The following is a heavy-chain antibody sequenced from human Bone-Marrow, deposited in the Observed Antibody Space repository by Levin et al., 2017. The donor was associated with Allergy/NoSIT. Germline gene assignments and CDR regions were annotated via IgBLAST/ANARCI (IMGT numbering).Heavy chain of an antibody. V-gene: IGHV1-18*01. CDR1: GYTFTNYG. J-gene: IGHJ6*02. CDR3: ARDDAYEALHYGLDV. Sequence: GESLKISCKSSGYTFTNYGVSWVRLAPGQGLEWMGWISGYNGDTQYAQKFQGRLTLTTDTSTSTTYMELRSLRSDDRAVYFCARDDAYEALHYGLDVWGQGTTVTVSS. D-gene: IGHD5-12*01. CDR2: ISGYNGDT.